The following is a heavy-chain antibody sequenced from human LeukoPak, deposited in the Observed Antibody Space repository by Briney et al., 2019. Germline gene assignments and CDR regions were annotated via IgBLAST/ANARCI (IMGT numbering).Heavy chain of an antibody. CDR3: AKDSSWDSGY. D-gene: IGHD7-27*01. V-gene: IGHV3-23*01. J-gene: IGHJ4*02. Sequence: QTGGSLSFSCAASGFTCSSYAMSWLRQAPGKGLEWFSAISGSGGSTYYADSVKGRITIYKDNTKNTLYLQMNSLRAEDTAIYCCAKDSSWDSGYWGQGTLVTVSS. CDR2: ISGSGGST. CDR1: GFTCSSYA.